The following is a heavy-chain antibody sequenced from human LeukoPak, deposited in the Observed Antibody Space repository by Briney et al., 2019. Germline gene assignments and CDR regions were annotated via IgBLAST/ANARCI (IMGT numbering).Heavy chain of an antibody. CDR1: GFIFSNYA. Sequence: PGGSLRLSCAASGFIFSNYAMHWVRQAPGKGLEWVAGISYDGGHKYYADSVKGRLTISRDTSKNTLYLQMNSLRAEDTALYYCARPKMAVVTPLDSWGQGTLVTVSS. D-gene: IGHD4-23*01. V-gene: IGHV3-30*04. CDR2: ISYDGGHK. J-gene: IGHJ4*02. CDR3: ARPKMAVVTPLDS.